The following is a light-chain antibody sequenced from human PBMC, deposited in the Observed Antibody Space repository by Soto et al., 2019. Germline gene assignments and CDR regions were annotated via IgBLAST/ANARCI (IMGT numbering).Light chain of an antibody. CDR2: GAS. V-gene: IGKV3-15*01. CDR1: QSIRSN. CDR3: QQYDNWPLT. J-gene: IGKJ4*01. Sequence: EVVMTQSPATLSVSPGEGATLYCRASQSIRSNLAWYQKKPGQSHRLLIYGASTRATAVPARFSGSGSGTEFTLTISSLSSEVFAVYYCQQYDNWPLTFGGGTQVEIK.